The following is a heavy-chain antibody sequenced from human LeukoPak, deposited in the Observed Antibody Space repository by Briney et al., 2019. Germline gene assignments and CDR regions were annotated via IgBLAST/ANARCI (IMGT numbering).Heavy chain of an antibody. CDR2: IYTSGST. CDR3: ARGAYGGNSGSIDY. J-gene: IGHJ4*02. Sequence: PSETLSLTCTVSGGSISTYYWSWIRQPAGKGLEWIGRIYTSGSTDYNPSLKSRVTMSVDTSTNQFSLNLSSVTAADTAVYYCARGAYGGNSGSIDYWGQGTLVTVSS. V-gene: IGHV4-4*07. CDR1: GGSISTYY. D-gene: IGHD4-23*01.